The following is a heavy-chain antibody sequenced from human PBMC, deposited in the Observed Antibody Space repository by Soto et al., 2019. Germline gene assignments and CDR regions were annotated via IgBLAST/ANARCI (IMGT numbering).Heavy chain of an antibody. V-gene: IGHV1-69*01. CDR1: GGTFSSYA. J-gene: IGHJ4*02. CDR2: IIPIVGTA. Sequence: QVQLVQSGAEVKKPGSSVKVSCKASGGTFSSYAISWVRQAPGHGLEWMGGIIPIVGTANDAQKFQGRVTITADESKSAAYMELSSMRSYDTAVYYCARGGTAMVTLIRLDYWGQGSLVTVSS. D-gene: IGHD5-18*01. CDR3: ARGGTAMVTLIRLDY.